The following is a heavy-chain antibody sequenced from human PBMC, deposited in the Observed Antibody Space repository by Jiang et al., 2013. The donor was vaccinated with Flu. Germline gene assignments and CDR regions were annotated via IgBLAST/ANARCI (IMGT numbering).Heavy chain of an antibody. Sequence: LLKPSETLSLTCTVSGDSIRNYYWSWIRQPAGKGLEWLGRIHGSGSTNYNPSLAGRVKMSVDRSRSQLSLELSSVTVADTAVYYCVRGGRESRYSDYWGQGTLVTVSS. CDR3: VRGGRESRYSDY. CDR1: GDSIRNYY. D-gene: IGHD3-10*01. J-gene: IGHJ4*02. V-gene: IGHV4-4*07. CDR2: IHGSGST.